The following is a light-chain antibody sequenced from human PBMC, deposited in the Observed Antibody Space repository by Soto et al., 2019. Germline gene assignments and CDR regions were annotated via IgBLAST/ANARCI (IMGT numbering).Light chain of an antibody. J-gene: IGKJ2*01. CDR3: QQYGSSPRT. V-gene: IGKV3-20*01. Sequence: EIVLTQSPGTLSLSPGERATLSCRASQSVSSSYLAWYQQKPGQAPRLLIYGASSRATCIPDRFSGSGSGTDFTLTISRLEPEDFVVYYCQQYGSSPRTFGQGTKLEIK. CDR2: GAS. CDR1: QSVSSSY.